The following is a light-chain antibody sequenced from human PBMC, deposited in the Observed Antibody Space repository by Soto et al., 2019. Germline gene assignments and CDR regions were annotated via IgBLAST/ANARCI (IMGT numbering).Light chain of an antibody. CDR2: GNS. CDR3: QSYDNSLSGSWV. V-gene: IGLV1-40*01. CDR1: SSNMGAGFD. Sequence: QLVLTQPPSVSGAPGQRATTSSTGTSSNMGAGFDVHWYHQIAGTVPKLLIYGNSNRPSGVPDRFSGSKSGTSASLAINGLQAEDEAHYYCQSYDNSLSGSWVFGGGTKLTVL. J-gene: IGLJ3*02.